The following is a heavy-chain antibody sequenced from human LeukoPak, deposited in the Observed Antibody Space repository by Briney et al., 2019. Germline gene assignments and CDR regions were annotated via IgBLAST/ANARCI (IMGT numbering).Heavy chain of an antibody. J-gene: IGHJ2*01. CDR2: INHSGST. V-gene: IGHV4-34*01. CDR1: GGSFSGYY. CDR3: ARARIVGATRPWYFDL. Sequence: SETLSLTCAVYGGSFSGYYWSWIRQPPGKGLEWIGEINHSGSTNYNPSLKSRVTISVDTSKNQFSLKLSSVTVADTAVYYCARARIVGATRPWYFDLWGRGTLVTVSS. D-gene: IGHD1-26*01.